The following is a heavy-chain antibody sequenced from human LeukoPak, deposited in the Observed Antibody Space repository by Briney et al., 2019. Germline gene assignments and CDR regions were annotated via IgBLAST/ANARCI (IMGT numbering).Heavy chain of an antibody. D-gene: IGHD1-1*01. V-gene: IGHV4-59*01. CDR1: GGSISSYY. CDR2: IYYSGST. J-gene: IGHJ6*02. Sequence: SETLSLTCTVSGGSISSYYWSWIRQPPGKGLEWVGYIYYSGSTNYNPSLKSRVTISVDTSKNQFSLKLSSVTAADTAVYYCARDSEGVPYYYGMDVWGQGTTVTVSS. CDR3: ARDSEGVPYYYGMDV.